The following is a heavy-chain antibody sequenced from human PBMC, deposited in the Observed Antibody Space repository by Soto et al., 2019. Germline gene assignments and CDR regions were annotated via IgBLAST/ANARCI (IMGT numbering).Heavy chain of an antibody. CDR1: GYSFTAYW. CDR3: ARLLSPFDXGNYYKGELLYYYGMDV. V-gene: IGHV5-51*01. D-gene: IGHD3-10*01. CDR2: IYAGDSDT. Sequence: GESLKISCKGFGYSFTAYWIGWVRQMPGKGLERMGVIYAGDSDTRYSPSFQGQVSISADKSITTAYLQWSSLKASDTSMYYCARLLSPFDXGNYYKGELLYYYGMDVWGQGTTVTVSS. J-gene: IGHJ6*02.